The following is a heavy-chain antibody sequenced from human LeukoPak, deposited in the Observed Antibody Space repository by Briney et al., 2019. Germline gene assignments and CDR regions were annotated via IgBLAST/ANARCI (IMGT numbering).Heavy chain of an antibody. D-gene: IGHD4-11*01. CDR1: GGSFSGYY. CDR3: ARGLLDSTNYGLSFDP. J-gene: IGHJ5*02. Sequence: SETLSLTCAVYGGSFSGYYWSWIRQPPGKGLEGIGDINHSGSTNYNPSLKSRVTISVDTSKNQFSLKLSSVTAADMAVYYWARGLLDSTNYGLSFDPWGQGTLVTVSS. V-gene: IGHV4-34*01. CDR2: INHSGST.